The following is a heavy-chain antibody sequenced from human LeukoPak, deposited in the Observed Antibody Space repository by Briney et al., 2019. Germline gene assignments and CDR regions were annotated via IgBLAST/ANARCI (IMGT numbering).Heavy chain of an antibody. CDR3: ARSHRGFGEKQFDY. D-gene: IGHD3-10*01. V-gene: IGHV3-13*01. CDR1: GFTFSSYD. CDR2: IGTAGDT. Sequence: QAGGSLRLSCAASGFTFSSYDMHWVRHATGKGLEWVSAIGTAGDTYYPGSVKGRFTISRENAKNSLYLQMNSLRAGDTTVYYCARSHRGFGEKQFDYWGQGTLVTVSS. J-gene: IGHJ4*02.